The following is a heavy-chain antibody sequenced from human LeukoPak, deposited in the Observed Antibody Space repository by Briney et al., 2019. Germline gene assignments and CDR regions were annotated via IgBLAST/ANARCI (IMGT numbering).Heavy chain of an antibody. D-gene: IGHD5/OR15-5a*01. CDR3: ARRSTDYYYYGMDV. Sequence: PSETLSLTCAVSGGSISSSNWWSWIRQPAGKGLEWIGEIYHSGSTNYNPSLKSRVTISVDKSKNQFSLELSSVTAADTAVYYCARRSTDYYYYGMDVWGQGTTVTVSS. V-gene: IGHV4-4*02. CDR1: GGSISSSNW. J-gene: IGHJ6*02. CDR2: IYHSGST.